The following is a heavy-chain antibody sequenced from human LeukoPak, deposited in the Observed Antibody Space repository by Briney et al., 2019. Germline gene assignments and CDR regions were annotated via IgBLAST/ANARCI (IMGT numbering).Heavy chain of an antibody. D-gene: IGHD1-26*01. Sequence: GASVRVSCKASGYTFTRYDINWVRQATGQGLEWMGWMIPNTGDTGYAQKFQGRVTMTRNSSIDTAYMELSGLRSEDTAVYYCTRGSLSGSSRDYWGQGTLLTVSS. CDR2: MIPNTGDT. V-gene: IGHV1-8*01. J-gene: IGHJ4*02. CDR1: GYTFTRYD. CDR3: TRGSLSGSSRDY.